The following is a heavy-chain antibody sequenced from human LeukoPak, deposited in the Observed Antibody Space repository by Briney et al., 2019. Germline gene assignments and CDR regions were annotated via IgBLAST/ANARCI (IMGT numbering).Heavy chain of an antibody. CDR1: GYTLTELS. CDR2: FDPEDGET. J-gene: IGHJ4*02. V-gene: IGHV1-24*01. Sequence: EASVRVSCKVSGYTLTELSMHWVRQAPGKGLEWMGGFDPEDGETIYAQKFQGRVTMTEDTSTDTAYMELSSLRSEDTAVYYCATARYGSGSYYNPFDYWGQGTLVTVSS. CDR3: ATARYGSGSYYNPFDY. D-gene: IGHD3-10*01.